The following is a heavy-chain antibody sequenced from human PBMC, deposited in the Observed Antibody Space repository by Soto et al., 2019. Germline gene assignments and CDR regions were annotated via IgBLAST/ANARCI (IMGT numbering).Heavy chain of an antibody. CDR3: VREGPPSGKLFDY. CDR2: ISRDGVWT. CDR1: GYTLASYY. Sequence: QVQMVQSGAEVKMPGASVKVSCQAFGYTLASYYMHWVRQAPGQGLEWLGFISRDGVWTGYAQNFQDRATVSRDTSTNTVYLGLSSLRSEDTAVYYCVREGPPSGKLFDYWGQGTLVTVAS. J-gene: IGHJ4*02. D-gene: IGHD1-26*01. V-gene: IGHV1-46*01.